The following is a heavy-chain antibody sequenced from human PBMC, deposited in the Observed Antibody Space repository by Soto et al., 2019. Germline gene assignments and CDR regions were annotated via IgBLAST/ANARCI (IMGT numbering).Heavy chain of an antibody. CDR3: AGDVHYYASDY. CDR1: GFTFSDLY. J-gene: IGHJ4*02. CDR2: ISGSGSDT. Sequence: QVLLVESGGGLVKPGGSLRLSCAASGFTFSDLYMTWIRRAPGKGLEWISYISGSGSDTYYADSVKGRFTVSRDNAKNSLYLQMSSLRAEDTAVYYCAGDVHYYASDYWGQGTLVTVSS. D-gene: IGHD3-10*01. V-gene: IGHV3-11*01.